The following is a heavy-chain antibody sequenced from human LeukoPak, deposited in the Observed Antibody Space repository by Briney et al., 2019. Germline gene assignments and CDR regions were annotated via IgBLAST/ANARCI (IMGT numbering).Heavy chain of an antibody. D-gene: IGHD3-22*01. Sequence: GGSLRLSCAASGFTFDDYAMHWVRQAPGKGLEWVSGISCNSGSIGYADSVKGRFTISRDNAKNSLYLQMNSLRAEDTALYYCAKDYYDSSGHRDGYYYYMDVWGKGTTVTVSS. CDR1: GFTFDDYA. CDR3: AKDYYDSSGHRDGYYYYMDV. J-gene: IGHJ6*03. V-gene: IGHV3-9*01. CDR2: ISCNSGSI.